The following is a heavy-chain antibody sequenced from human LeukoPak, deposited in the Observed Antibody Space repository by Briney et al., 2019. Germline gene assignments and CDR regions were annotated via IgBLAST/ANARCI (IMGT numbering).Heavy chain of an antibody. V-gene: IGHV4-61*01. Sequence: PSETLSLTCTVSGGSVSSSSYYWSWIRQPPGKGLEWIGYIYYSGSTNYNPSLKGRVTISVDTSTNQFSLKLSSVTAADTAVYYCARVDFVVVPAAMYWFDPWGQGTLVTVSS. CDR1: GGSVSSSSYY. J-gene: IGHJ5*02. CDR2: IYYSGST. D-gene: IGHD2-2*01. CDR3: ARVDFVVVPAAMYWFDP.